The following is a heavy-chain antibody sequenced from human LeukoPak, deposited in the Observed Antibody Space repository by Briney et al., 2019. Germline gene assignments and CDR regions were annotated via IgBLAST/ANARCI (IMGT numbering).Heavy chain of an antibody. D-gene: IGHD3-22*01. V-gene: IGHV3-49*03. CDR3: TSTQYYYDSSGYDY. CDR1: GFTFGDYA. Sequence: GGSPRLSCTASGFTFGDYAMSWFRQAPGKGLEWVGFIRSKAYGGTTEYAASVKGRFTISRDDSKSIAYLQMNSLKTEDTAVYYCTSTQYYYDSSGYDYWGQGTLVTVSS. CDR2: IRSKAYGGTT. J-gene: IGHJ4*02.